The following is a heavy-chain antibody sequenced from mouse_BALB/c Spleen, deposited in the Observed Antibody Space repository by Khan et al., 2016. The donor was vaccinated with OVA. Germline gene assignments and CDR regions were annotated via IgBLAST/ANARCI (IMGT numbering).Heavy chain of an antibody. D-gene: IGHD2-1*01. J-gene: IGHJ3*01. CDR1: GYTFTSYW. Sequence: QVQLKQSGAELVKPGASVKLSCKTSGYTFTSYWIQWVKQRPGQGLGWIGQIFPGTGTTYSNENFKAKATLTVDTSSSTAYMQLSSLTSEGSAVYFCARGYFGNYEFAYWGQGTLVTVSA. CDR3: ARGYFGNYEFAY. CDR2: IFPGTGTT. V-gene: IGHV1S132*01.